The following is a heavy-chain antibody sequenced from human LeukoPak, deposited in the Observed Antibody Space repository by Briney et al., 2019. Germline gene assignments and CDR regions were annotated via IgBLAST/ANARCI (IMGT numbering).Heavy chain of an antibody. D-gene: IGHD1-14*01. Sequence: GGSLRLTCAASGFTFSGHWMSWVRQAPGKGLEWVANINQGGSDKYYVDSVKGRFTISRDNANNLLYLQMNSLRGEDTAVYYCTRDRSRAEDHCGQGTLVTVSS. CDR3: TRDRSRAEDH. V-gene: IGHV3-7*01. CDR1: GFTFSGHW. J-gene: IGHJ4*02. CDR2: INQGGSDK.